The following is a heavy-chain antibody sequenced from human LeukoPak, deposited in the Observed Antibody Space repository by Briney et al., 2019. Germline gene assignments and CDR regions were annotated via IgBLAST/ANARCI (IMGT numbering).Heavy chain of an antibody. CDR1: GGSFSGYY. V-gene: IGHV4-34*01. D-gene: IGHD3-3*01. CDR2: INHSGST. Sequence: SETLSLTCAVYGGSFSGYYWSWIRQPPGKGLEWIGEINHSGSTNYNPSLKSRVTISVDTSKNQFSLKLSSVTAADTAVYYCARARRVVTNNFDYWGQGTLVTVSS. J-gene: IGHJ4*02. CDR3: ARARRVVTNNFDY.